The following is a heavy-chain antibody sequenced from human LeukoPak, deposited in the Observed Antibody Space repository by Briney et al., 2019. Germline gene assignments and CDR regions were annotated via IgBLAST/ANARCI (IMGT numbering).Heavy chain of an antibody. CDR3: VRGVAVGAGVYSFDP. CDR1: GASISSGSYY. CDR2: VYTGGST. J-gene: IGHJ5*02. Sequence: SQTLSLTCTVSGASISSGSYYWSWIRQSAGKGMEWIGRVYTGGSTNYNPSLTSRVTISIDTSTHQFSLKMTSVTAADTAVYYCVRGVAVGAGVYSFDPWGQGTLVTVSS. V-gene: IGHV4-61*02. D-gene: IGHD6-19*01.